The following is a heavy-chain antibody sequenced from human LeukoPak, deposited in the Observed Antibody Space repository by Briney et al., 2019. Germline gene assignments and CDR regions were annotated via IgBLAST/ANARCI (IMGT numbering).Heavy chain of an antibody. V-gene: IGHV1-2*02. J-gene: IGHJ4*02. CDR2: INPNSGGT. CDR3: ATSPYYDILTGYKELDY. D-gene: IGHD3-9*01. CDR1: GSTFTGYY. Sequence: ASVKVSCKASGSTFTGYYMHWVRQAPGQGLEWMGWINPNSGGTNYAQKFQGRVTMTRDTSISTAYMELSRLRSDDTAVYYCATSPYYDILTGYKELDYWGQGTLVTVSS.